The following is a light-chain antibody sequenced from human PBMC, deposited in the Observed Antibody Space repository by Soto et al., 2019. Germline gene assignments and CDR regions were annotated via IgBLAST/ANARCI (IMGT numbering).Light chain of an antibody. Sequence: QSVLTQPPSVSGAPGQRVSLSCTGSSSNIGTGYDVHWYQQLPGTAPRLLIYGNSNRPSGVPDRFSGSKSGTSVSLAITGLQAEDEADYYCQSYDSSVTVVFGGGTKLTVL. CDR1: SSNIGTGYD. CDR2: GNS. J-gene: IGLJ2*01. V-gene: IGLV1-40*01. CDR3: QSYDSSVTVV.